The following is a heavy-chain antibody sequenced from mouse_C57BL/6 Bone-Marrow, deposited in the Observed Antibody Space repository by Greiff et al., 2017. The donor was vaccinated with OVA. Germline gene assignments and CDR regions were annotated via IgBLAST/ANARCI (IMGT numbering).Heavy chain of an antibody. CDR1: GFTFSSSG. CDR3: ARHRTYYHEDYYAMDY. V-gene: IGHV5-6*01. CDR2: ISSGGSYT. D-gene: IGHD2-10*01. J-gene: IGHJ4*01. Sequence: EVKVVESGGDLVKPGGSLKLSCAASGFTFSSSGMSWVRPTPDKRLEWVATISSGGSYTYYPDSVKGRCTISRDNANNPLNQQMSSLKSEDTAMDYCARHRTYYHEDYYAMDYWGQGTSVTVSS.